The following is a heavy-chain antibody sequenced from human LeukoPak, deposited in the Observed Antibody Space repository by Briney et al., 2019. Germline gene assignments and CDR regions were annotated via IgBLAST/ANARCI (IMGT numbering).Heavy chain of an antibody. Sequence: SETLSLTCTVSGGSISTYYWNWIRQPPGKGLEWIGYIYHSGSTNYNPSLKSRVTISVDTSKNQFSLKLSSVTAADTAVYYCARQIDYDYVSGSFHFDHWGQGTLVPVSS. CDR1: GGSISTYY. J-gene: IGHJ4*02. V-gene: IGHV4-59*08. CDR2: IYHSGST. CDR3: ARQIDYDYVSGSFHFDH. D-gene: IGHD3-16*01.